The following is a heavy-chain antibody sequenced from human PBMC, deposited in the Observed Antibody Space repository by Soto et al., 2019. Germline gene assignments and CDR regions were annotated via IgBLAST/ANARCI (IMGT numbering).Heavy chain of an antibody. V-gene: IGHV2-26*01. CDR2: IFSNDEK. CDR3: ARTGPAAPNYYYYYGMDV. J-gene: IGHJ6*02. D-gene: IGHD2-2*01. CDR1: GFSLSNAGMG. Sequence: SGPTLVNPTETLTLTCTVSGFSLSNAGMGVSWIRQPPGKALEWLAHIFSNDEKSYSTSLKSRLTISKDTSKSQVVHTMTNMDPVDTATYYCARTGPAAPNYYYYYGMDVWGQGTTVTVSS.